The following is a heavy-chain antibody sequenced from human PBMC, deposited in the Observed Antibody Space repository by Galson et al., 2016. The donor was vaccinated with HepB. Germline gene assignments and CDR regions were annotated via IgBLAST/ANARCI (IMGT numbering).Heavy chain of an antibody. V-gene: IGHV3-21*01. CDR2: ITTHGNYI. Sequence: SLRLSCAASGFTFSSYSMNWVRQAPGKGLEWVSSITTHGNYIYYADSVKGRFTISRDEARNSLYLQMHSLRVEDTAVFYCARGGWGSGGSINYWGQGTLVTVSS. D-gene: IGHD6-19*01. CDR3: ARGGWGSGGSINY. CDR1: GFTFSSYS. J-gene: IGHJ4*02.